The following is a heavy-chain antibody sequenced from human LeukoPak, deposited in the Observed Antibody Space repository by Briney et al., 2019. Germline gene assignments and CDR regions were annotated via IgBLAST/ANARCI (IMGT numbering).Heavy chain of an antibody. V-gene: IGHV3-48*03. D-gene: IGHD3-22*01. Sequence: GGSLRLSCAASGFTFSSYEMNWVRQAPGKGLEWVSYISSSGSTIYYADSVKGRFTISRDNAKNSLYLQMNSLRAEDTAVYYCARDRYYYDSSGYYKIWFDPWGQGTLVTVSS. CDR2: ISSSGSTI. CDR1: GFTFSSYE. CDR3: ARDRYYYDSSGYYKIWFDP. J-gene: IGHJ5*02.